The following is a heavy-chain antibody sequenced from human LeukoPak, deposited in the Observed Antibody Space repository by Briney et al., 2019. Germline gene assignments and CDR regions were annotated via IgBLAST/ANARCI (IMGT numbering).Heavy chain of an antibody. D-gene: IGHD3-9*01. V-gene: IGHV4-59*01. J-gene: IGHJ4*02. CDR3: ARGGYDILTGYYLVY. CDR2: IYYSGST. Sequence: SETLSLTCTVSAGSISSYYWSWIRQPPGKGLEWIGYIYYSGSTNYNPSLKSRVTISVDTSKNQFSLKLSSVTAADTAVYYCARGGYDILTGYYLVYWGQGTLVTVSS. CDR1: AGSISSYY.